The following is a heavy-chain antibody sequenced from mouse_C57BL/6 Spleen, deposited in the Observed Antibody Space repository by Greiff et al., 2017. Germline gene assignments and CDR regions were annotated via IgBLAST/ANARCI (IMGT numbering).Heavy chain of an antibody. CDR3: ARGIITADGYFDV. J-gene: IGHJ1*03. D-gene: IGHD1-1*01. CDR1: GFTFTSYW. Sequence: QVQLQQPGAELVRPGSSVKLSCKASGFTFTSYWMHWVKQRPIQGLAWIGNIDPSDSETHYNQKFKDKATLTVDKSSSTAYMQLSSLTSEDSAVYYCARGIITADGYFDVWGTGTTVTVSS. CDR2: IDPSDSET. V-gene: IGHV1-52*01.